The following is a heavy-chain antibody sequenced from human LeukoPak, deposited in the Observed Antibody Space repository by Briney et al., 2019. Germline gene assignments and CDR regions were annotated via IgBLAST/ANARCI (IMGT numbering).Heavy chain of an antibody. CDR3: AKASLCSGGSCYLDY. V-gene: IGHV3-30*18. J-gene: IGHJ4*02. CDR1: GFTFSSYG. D-gene: IGHD2-15*01. Sequence: GRSLRLSCAASGFTFSSYGMHWVRQAPGKGLEWVAVISYDGSNKYYADSVKGRFTISRDNSKNTLYLQMNSLRAEDTAVYYCAKASLCSGGSCYLDYWGQGTLVTVSS. CDR2: ISYDGSNK.